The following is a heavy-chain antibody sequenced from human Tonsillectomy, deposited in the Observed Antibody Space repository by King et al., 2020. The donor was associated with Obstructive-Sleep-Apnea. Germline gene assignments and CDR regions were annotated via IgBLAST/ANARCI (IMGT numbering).Heavy chain of an antibody. V-gene: IGHV1-18*04. Sequence: QLVQSGAEVKKPGASVKVSCKASGYTFTSYGISWGRQAPGQGLERMGCTSAYHGNTTCAQKPQGRVTMTTDTSTSTAYMELRSLTSDDTAVYYCARGGYYLDYWGQGTLVTVSS. CDR3: ARGGYYLDY. CDR2: TSAYHGNT. D-gene: IGHD3-22*01. J-gene: IGHJ4*02. CDR1: GYTFTSYG.